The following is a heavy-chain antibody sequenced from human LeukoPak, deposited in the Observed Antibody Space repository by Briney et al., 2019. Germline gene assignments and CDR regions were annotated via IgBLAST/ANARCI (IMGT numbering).Heavy chain of an antibody. CDR2: IYYSGST. CDR1: GGSISSYY. CDR3: ARERDGYYYDSSGYSYYYYMDV. D-gene: IGHD3-22*01. Sequence: SETLSLTCTVSGGSISSYYWSWIRQPPGKGLEWIGYIYYSGSTNYNPSLKSRVTMSVDTSKNQFSLKLSSVTAADTAVYYCARERDGYYYDSSGYSYYYYMDVWGKGTTVTVSS. J-gene: IGHJ6*03. V-gene: IGHV4-59*12.